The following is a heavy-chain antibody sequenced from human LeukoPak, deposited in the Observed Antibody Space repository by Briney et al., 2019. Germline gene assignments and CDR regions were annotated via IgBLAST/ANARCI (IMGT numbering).Heavy chain of an antibody. V-gene: IGHV3-48*03. CDR1: GLTFSSYE. CDR2: ISSSDSTI. J-gene: IGHJ6*02. D-gene: IGHD5/OR15-5a*01. Sequence: SGGSLRLSCAASGLTFSSYEMNWVRQAPGKGLEWVSYISSSDSTIYYADSVKGRFTISRDNAKNSLYLQMNSLRAEDTAVYYCARDFGSLRDYYYYGMDVWGQGTTVTVSS. CDR3: ARDFGSLRDYYYYGMDV.